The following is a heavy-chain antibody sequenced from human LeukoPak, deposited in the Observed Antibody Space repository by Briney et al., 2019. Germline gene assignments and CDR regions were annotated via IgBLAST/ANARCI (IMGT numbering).Heavy chain of an antibody. J-gene: IGHJ4*02. CDR3: ASGGYYYDSSGYPGNFDY. CDR2: ISYDGSNK. Sequence: GGSLRLSCAASGFTFSSYAMHWVRQAPGKGLEWVAVISYDGSNKYYADSVKGRFTISRDNSKNTLYLQMNSLRAEDTAVYYCASGGYYYDSSGYPGNFDYWGRGTLVTVSS. CDR1: GFTFSSYA. V-gene: IGHV3-30*04. D-gene: IGHD3-22*01.